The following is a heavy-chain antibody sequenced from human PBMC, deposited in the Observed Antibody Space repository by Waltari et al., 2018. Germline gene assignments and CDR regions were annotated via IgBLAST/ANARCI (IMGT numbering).Heavy chain of an antibody. CDR1: GYSISSGYY. D-gene: IGHD2-21*01. J-gene: IGHJ5*02. Sequence: QVQLQESGPGLVKPSETLSLTCAVSGYSISSGYYWGWIRQPPGKGLEWIGSIYHSGSTYYNPSLKSRVTISVDTSKNQFSLKLSSVTAADTAVYYCARELSSDIVVVIAFDPWGQGTLVTVSS. CDR3: ARELSSDIVVVIAFDP. V-gene: IGHV4-38-2*02. CDR2: IYHSGST.